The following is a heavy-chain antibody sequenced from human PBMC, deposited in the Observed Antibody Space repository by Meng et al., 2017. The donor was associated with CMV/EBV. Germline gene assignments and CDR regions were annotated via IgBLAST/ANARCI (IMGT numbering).Heavy chain of an antibody. CDR2: IGTAGDT. D-gene: IGHD2-2*02. Sequence: GESLKISCAASGFTFSSYDMHWVRQATGKGLEWVSAIGTAGDTYYPGSVKGRFTISRENAKNSLYLQMNSLRAGDTAVYYCARGPGYCSSTSCYMWLDGGGMDVWGQGT. J-gene: IGHJ6*02. V-gene: IGHV3-13*01. CDR3: ARGPGYCSSTSCYMWLDGGGMDV. CDR1: GFTFSSYD.